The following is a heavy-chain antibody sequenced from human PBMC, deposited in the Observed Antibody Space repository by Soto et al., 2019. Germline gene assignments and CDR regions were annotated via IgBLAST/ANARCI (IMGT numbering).Heavy chain of an antibody. CDR3: ARGDYHDTSGPFSDAFDV. V-gene: IGHV3-23*01. CDR2: ISGSGGST. CDR1: GFTFSSYD. Sequence: PGGSLRLSCAASGFTFSSYDMSWVRQAPGKGLEWVSAISGSGGSTYYADSVKGRFTISRDNSKSTLYLQMNSLRAEDTAVYYCARGDYHDTSGPFSDAFDVWGQGTMVTVSS. D-gene: IGHD3-22*01. J-gene: IGHJ3*01.